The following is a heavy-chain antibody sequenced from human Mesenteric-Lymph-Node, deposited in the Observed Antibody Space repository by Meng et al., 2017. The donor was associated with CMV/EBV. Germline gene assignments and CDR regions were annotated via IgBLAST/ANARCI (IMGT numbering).Heavy chain of an antibody. V-gene: IGHV4-4*02. CDR1: GGSISSSYW. Sequence: AVSGGSISSSYWWSWVRQPPGKGLEWSGEVYHSGGTAYNPSLRSRVTISVDKSKNHFSLKLSSVTSADTAVYYCARLSYTSSWQFDFWGQGTLVTVSS. CDR3: ARLSYTSSWQFDF. CDR2: VYHSGGT. J-gene: IGHJ4*02. D-gene: IGHD6-13*01.